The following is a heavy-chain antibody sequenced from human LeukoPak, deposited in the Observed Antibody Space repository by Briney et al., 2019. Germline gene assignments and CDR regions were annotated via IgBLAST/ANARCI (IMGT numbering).Heavy chain of an antibody. CDR3: ARDREIAARLSYYYYYGMDV. V-gene: IGHV3-7*01. D-gene: IGHD6-6*01. J-gene: IGHJ6*02. CDR1: GFTFSSFW. CDR2: IRQDGREQ. Sequence: GGSLRLSCAASGFTFSSFWMSWVRQAPGKGLEWVANIRQDGREQYYVDSVKGRFTISRDNAKNSLYLQMNSLRDEDTAVYYCARDREIAARLSYYYYYGMDVWGQGTTVTVSS.